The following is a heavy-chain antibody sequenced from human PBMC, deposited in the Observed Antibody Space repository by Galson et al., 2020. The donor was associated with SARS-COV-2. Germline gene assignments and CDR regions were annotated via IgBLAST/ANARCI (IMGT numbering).Heavy chain of an antibody. CDR1: GGSFSGYS. Sequence: SETLSLTCAVYGGSFSGYSWTWIRQPPGKGLEWIGEINISGSTSYSPSLRIRVTISVDTSKNQFSLNLRSLTAADTALYYCARGHRGVVPSPVLGVGPYYSYYYMDVWGKGTAVTVS. CDR3: ARGHRGVVPSPVLGVGPYYSYYYMDV. D-gene: IGHD3-10*01. V-gene: IGHV4-34*01. J-gene: IGHJ6*03. CDR2: INISGST.